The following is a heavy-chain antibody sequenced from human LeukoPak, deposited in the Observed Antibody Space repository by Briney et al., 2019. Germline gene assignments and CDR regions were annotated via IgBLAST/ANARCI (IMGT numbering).Heavy chain of an antibody. CDR2: INQDGSEK. CDR1: GSTFSSYE. Sequence: GGSLRLSCAASGSTFSSYEMNWVRQAPGKGLEWVANINQDGSEKYYVDSVKGRFTISRDNAKNSLYLQMNSLRAEDTAVYYCARDQGFSYYFYYMDVWGKGTTVTVSS. J-gene: IGHJ6*03. D-gene: IGHD3-3*01. V-gene: IGHV3-7*01. CDR3: ARDQGFSYYFYYMDV.